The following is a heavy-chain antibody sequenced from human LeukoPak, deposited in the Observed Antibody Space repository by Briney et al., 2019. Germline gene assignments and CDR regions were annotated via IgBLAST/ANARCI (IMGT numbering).Heavy chain of an antibody. CDR2: INTDGSST. Sequence: GGSLRLSCAASGFTFSSYSIHWVRQAPGKGLVWVSHINTDGSSTTYADSVKGRFIISRDNAKDSLYLQMNSLRVEDTAVYYCLRGDRRDYWGQGTLVTVSS. J-gene: IGHJ4*02. CDR1: GFTFSSYS. CDR3: LRGDRRDY. V-gene: IGHV3-74*03.